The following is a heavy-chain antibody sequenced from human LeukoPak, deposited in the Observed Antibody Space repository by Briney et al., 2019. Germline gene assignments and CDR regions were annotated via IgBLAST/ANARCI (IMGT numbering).Heavy chain of an antibody. V-gene: IGHV4-59*01. CDR1: GAFIRSYY. CDR2: IYYSGST. J-gene: IGHJ6*03. Sequence: SETLSLTCSVSGAFIRSYYWSWIRQPPGKGLEWIGCIYYSGSTNYNPSLKSRVTVSVDTSKNQFSLKLSSVTAADTAVYYCARGLYDSSGFYYMDVWGKGTTVTVSS. CDR3: ARGLYDSSGFYYMDV. D-gene: IGHD3-22*01.